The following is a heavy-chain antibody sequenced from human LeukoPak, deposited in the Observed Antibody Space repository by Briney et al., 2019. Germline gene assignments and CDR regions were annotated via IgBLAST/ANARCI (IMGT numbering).Heavy chain of an antibody. CDR3: VKIAPDLP. D-gene: IGHD2-21*01. CDR1: EFSVGSNY. V-gene: IGHV3-66*01. CDR2: IYSGGST. Sequence: GGSLRLSCAASEFSVGSNYMTWVRQAPGKGLEWVSLIYSGGSTYYADSVKGRFTISRDNSKNSLYLQMNSLRADDTAVYYCVKIAPDLPWGQGTLVTVS. J-gene: IGHJ5*02.